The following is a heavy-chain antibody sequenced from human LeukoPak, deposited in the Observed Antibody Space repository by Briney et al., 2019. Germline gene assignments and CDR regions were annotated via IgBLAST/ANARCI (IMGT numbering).Heavy chain of an antibody. CDR1: GFTFSGFG. CDR2: ITFDGNTK. D-gene: IGHD3-22*01. CDR3: AKDGGPFYYDSSAYFDL. J-gene: IGHJ4*02. Sequence: GGSLRLSCAASGFTFSGFGMHWVRQAPGKGLEWVAFITFDGNTKYYADSVKGRFTISRDNSKNTLYLQMNSLRPEDTAVFYCAKDGGPFYYDSSAYFDLWGQGTLVTVSS. V-gene: IGHV3-30*02.